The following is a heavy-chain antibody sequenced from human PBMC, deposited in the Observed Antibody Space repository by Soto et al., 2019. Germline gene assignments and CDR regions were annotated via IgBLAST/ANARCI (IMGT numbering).Heavy chain of an antibody. CDR2: INAGNGNT. Sequence: VASVKVSCKASGYTFTSYAMHWVRQAPGQRLEWMGWINAGNGNTKYSQKFQGRVTITRDTSASTAYMQLSSLRSEDTAVYYCARDFSGRSYFFDYWGQGTLVTVSS. V-gene: IGHV1-3*01. D-gene: IGHD3-10*01. CDR3: ARDFSGRSYFFDY. J-gene: IGHJ4*02. CDR1: GYTFTSYA.